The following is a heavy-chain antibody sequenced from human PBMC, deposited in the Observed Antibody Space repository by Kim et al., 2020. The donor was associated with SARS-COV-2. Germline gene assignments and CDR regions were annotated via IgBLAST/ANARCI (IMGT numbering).Heavy chain of an antibody. D-gene: IGHD3-22*01. J-gene: IGHJ5*02. CDR3: ATSSVGFGNYYDSSGYYPNWFDP. CDR1: GGTFSSYA. CDR2: IIPIFGTA. Sequence: SVKVSCKASGGTFSSYAISWVRQAPGQGLEWMGGIIPIFGTANYAQKFQGRVTITADESTSTAYMELSSLRSEDTAVYYCATSSVGFGNYYDSSGYYPNWFDPWGQGTLVTVSS. V-gene: IGHV1-69*13.